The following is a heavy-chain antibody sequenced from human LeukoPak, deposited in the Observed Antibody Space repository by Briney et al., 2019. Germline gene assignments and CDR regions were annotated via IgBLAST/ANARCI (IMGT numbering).Heavy chain of an antibody. D-gene: IGHD6-19*01. V-gene: IGHV3-23*01. CDR1: GFAFSSHA. Sequence: GGSLRLSCAASGFAFSSHAMSWVRQAPGKGLEWVSGISSSGGSPHYADSVKGRFTISRDNSKNTLYLQMNSLRAEDTAVYYCAKNRLYSSGWSYFDDWGQGTLVTVSS. CDR2: ISSSGGSP. CDR3: AKNRLYSSGWSYFDD. J-gene: IGHJ4*02.